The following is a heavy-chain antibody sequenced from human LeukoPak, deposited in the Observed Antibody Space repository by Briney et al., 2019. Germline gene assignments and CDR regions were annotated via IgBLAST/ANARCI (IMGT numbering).Heavy chain of an antibody. Sequence: GGSLRLSCAASGFTFSSYAMHWVRQAPGKGLEWVAVISYDGSNKYYADSVKGRFTISRDNSKNTLYLQMNSLRAEDTAVYYCARDSPPLAFDYWGQGTLVTVSS. CDR3: ARDSPPLAFDY. J-gene: IGHJ4*02. CDR1: GFTFSSYA. CDR2: ISYDGSNK. V-gene: IGHV3-30*04.